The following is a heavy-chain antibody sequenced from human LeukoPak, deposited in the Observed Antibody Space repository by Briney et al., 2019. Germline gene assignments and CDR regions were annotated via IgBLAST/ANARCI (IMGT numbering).Heavy chain of an antibody. CDR1: GGSISSSSYY. J-gene: IGHJ5*02. CDR3: ARAAVGVDILTGYYLGPNWFDP. D-gene: IGHD3-9*01. V-gene: IGHV4-39*07. CDR2: IYYSGST. Sequence: SETLSLTCTVSGGSISSSSYYWGWIRQPPGKGLEWIGSIYYSGSTYYNPSLKSRVTISVDTSKNQFSLKLSSVTAADTAVYYCARAAVGVDILTGYYLGPNWFDPWGQGTLVTVSS.